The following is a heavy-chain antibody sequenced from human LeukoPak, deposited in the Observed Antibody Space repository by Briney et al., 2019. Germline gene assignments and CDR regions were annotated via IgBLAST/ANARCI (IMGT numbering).Heavy chain of an antibody. J-gene: IGHJ4*02. CDR3: ATIIVVVPAADY. CDR1: GFTFSSYA. V-gene: IGHV3-23*01. CDR2: ISGSGGST. D-gene: IGHD2-2*01. Sequence: QTGGSLRLSCAASGFTFSSYAMSWVRQAPGKGLEWVSAISGSGGSTYYADSVKGRFTISRDNSKNTLYLQMNSLRAEDTAVYYCATIIVVVPAADYWSQGTLVTVSS.